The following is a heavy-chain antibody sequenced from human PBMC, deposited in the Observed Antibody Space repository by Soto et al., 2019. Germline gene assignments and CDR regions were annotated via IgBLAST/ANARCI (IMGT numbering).Heavy chain of an antibody. CDR1: GFTFSSHC. V-gene: IGHV3-7*01. CDR3: TRDSYDSSGYYYDFFDY. CDR2: IKVDGSEK. J-gene: IGHJ4*02. D-gene: IGHD3-22*01. Sequence: PGVSLRLSCAASGFTFSSHCMSWVRQAPGKGLEWVANIKVDGSEKYYVDSVRGRFSISRDNAKDSLYLQMNSLRAEDTAVYYCTRDSYDSSGYYYDFFDYWGQGALVTVSS.